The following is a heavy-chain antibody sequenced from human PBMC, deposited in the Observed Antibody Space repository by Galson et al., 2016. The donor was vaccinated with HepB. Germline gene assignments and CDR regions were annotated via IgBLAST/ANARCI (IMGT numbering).Heavy chain of an antibody. D-gene: IGHD4-23*01. J-gene: IGHJ3*02. CDR3: VRVRADYGGNMPDAFDI. V-gene: IGHV3-11*04. Sequence: SLRLSCAASGFTSTDYYMSWIRQTPGKGLEWVSYISGDGYDIYYADSVKGRFTISRDNAKNSLYLQMNSLRAEDTAVYYCVRVRADYGGNMPDAFDIWGQGTMVTVSS. CDR2: ISGDGYDI. CDR1: GFTSTDYY.